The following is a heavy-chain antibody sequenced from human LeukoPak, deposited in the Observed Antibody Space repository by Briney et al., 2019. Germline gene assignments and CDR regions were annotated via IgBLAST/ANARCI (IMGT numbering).Heavy chain of an antibody. D-gene: IGHD3-3*01. CDR2: INHSGST. CDR1: GGSFSGYY. CDR3: ARGEWTGDYYYYYMDV. Sequence: PSETLSLTCAVYGGSFSGYYWSWIRQPPGKGLEWIGEINHSGSTNYNPSLKSRATISVDTSKNQFSLKLSSVTAADTAVYYCARGEWTGDYYYYYMDVWGKGTTVTVSS. V-gene: IGHV4-34*01. J-gene: IGHJ6*03.